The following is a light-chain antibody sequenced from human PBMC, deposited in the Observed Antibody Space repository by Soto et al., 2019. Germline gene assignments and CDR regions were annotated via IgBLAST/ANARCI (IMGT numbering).Light chain of an antibody. Sequence: EILMRQSPATLSLSPGERATLSCRASQSVSSNLAWYQQKPGQAPRLIIYDASIRATGIPARFSGSGSVTEVTLTISSLQPEDFAVYYCQQYNNWPITFGQGTRLEIK. CDR3: QQYNNWPIT. CDR2: DAS. CDR1: QSVSSN. V-gene: IGKV3D-15*01. J-gene: IGKJ5*01.